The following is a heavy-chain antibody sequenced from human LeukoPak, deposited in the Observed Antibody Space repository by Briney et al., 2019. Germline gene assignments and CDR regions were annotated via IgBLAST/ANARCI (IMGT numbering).Heavy chain of an antibody. CDR2: INHSGST. D-gene: IGHD6-13*01. CDR1: GGSFSGYY. CDR3: GGSSWYMDY. J-gene: IGHJ4*02. V-gene: IGHV4-34*01. Sequence: KPSETLSLTCAVYGGSFSGYYWSWIRQPPGKGLEWIGEINHSGSTNYNPSLKSRVTISVDTSKNQFSLKLSSVTAADTAVYYCGGSSWYMDYWGQGTLVTVSS.